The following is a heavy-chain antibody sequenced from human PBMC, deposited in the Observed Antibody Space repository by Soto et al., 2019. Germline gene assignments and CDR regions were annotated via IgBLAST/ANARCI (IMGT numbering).Heavy chain of an antibody. J-gene: IGHJ5*02. CDR1: GFTFSSYG. CDR3: ARDTRSGILNPLTFDP. D-gene: IGHD3-9*01. V-gene: IGHV3-33*01. CDR2: IWYDGSNK. Sequence: GGSLRLSCAASGFTFSSYGMHWVRQAPGKGLEWVAVIWYDGSNKYYADSVKGRFTISRDNSKNTLYLQMNSLRAEDTAVYYCARDTRSGILNPLTFDPWGQGTLVTVSS.